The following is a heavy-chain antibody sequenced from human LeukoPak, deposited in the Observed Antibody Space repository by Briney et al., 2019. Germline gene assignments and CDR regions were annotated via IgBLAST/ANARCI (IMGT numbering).Heavy chain of an antibody. D-gene: IGHD3-10*01. V-gene: IGHV4-39*07. J-gene: IGHJ4*02. CDR3: ARDYRFGELLVFDY. Sequence: SETLSLTCTVSGGSISSSPYYWGWIRQPPGKGLEWIGSIYYSGSTYYNPSLKSRVTISVDTSKNQFSLKLSSVTAADTAVYYCARDYRFGELLVFDYWGQGTLVTVSS. CDR1: GGSISSSPYY. CDR2: IYYSGST.